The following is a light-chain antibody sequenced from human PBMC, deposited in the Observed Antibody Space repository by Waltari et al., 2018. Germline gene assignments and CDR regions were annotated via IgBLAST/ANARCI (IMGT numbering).Light chain of an antibody. Sequence: DLQMTQSPSSLSASVGDSVTITCRASQDISSYLAWYQQKPGKVPYLLIYAASTFQSGVPSRFSGSGSGTYFTLTISSLQPEDVATYYCQNGVTFGQGTKVEIK. V-gene: IGKV1-27*01. CDR3: QNGVT. CDR1: QDISSY. CDR2: AAS. J-gene: IGKJ1*01.